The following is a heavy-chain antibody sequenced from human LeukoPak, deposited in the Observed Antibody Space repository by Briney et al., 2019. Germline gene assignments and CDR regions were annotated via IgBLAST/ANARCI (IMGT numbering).Heavy chain of an antibody. Sequence: GGSLRLSCAASGFDFSNYWMYWVRQAPGKGLEWVANIKQDGSEKYVDSVKGRFTISRDDSKNTLYLQMNSLRAEDTAVYYCAKAQIRRLYSYGHGEGYYFDYWGQGTLVTVSS. D-gene: IGHD5-18*01. CDR1: GFDFSNYW. CDR2: IKQDGSEK. V-gene: IGHV3-7*03. CDR3: AKAQIRRLYSYGHGEGYYFDY. J-gene: IGHJ4*02.